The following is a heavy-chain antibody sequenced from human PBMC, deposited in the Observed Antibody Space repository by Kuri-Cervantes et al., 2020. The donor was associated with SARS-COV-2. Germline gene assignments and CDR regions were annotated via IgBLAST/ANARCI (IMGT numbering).Heavy chain of an antibody. Sequence: SETLSLTCAFYGESFSGYYWNWIRQPPGKGLEWIGYIYYSGSTYYNPSLKSRVTISVDTSKNQFSLKLSSVTAADTAVYYCAREEGVYSSSWYWFDPWGQGTLVTVSS. V-gene: IGHV4-30-4*08. CDR1: GESFSGYY. CDR3: AREEGVYSSSWYWFDP. CDR2: IYYSGST. D-gene: IGHD6-13*01. J-gene: IGHJ5*02.